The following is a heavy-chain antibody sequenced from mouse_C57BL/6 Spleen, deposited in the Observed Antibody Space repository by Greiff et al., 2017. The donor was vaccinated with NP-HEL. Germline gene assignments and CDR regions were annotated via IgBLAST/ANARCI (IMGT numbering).Heavy chain of an antibody. D-gene: IGHD1-1*01. Sequence: EVQLVESGPELVKPGASVKIPCKASGYTFTDYNMDWVKQSHGKSLEWIGDINPNNGGTIYNQKFKGKATLTVDKSSSTAYMELRSLTSEDTAVYYCARGPYYYGSSFYYAMDYWGQGTSVTVSS. V-gene: IGHV1-18*01. J-gene: IGHJ4*01. CDR1: GYTFTDYN. CDR3: ARGPYYYGSSFYYAMDY. CDR2: INPNNGGT.